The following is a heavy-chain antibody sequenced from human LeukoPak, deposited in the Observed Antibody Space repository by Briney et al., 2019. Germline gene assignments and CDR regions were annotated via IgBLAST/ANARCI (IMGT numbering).Heavy chain of an antibody. CDR3: ATNVMGRSGYYPYYFDY. D-gene: IGHD3-22*01. CDR2: ISGSGGST. Sequence: GGSLRLSCAASGFTFSSYWMSWVRQAPGKGLEWVSAISGSGGSTYYADSVKGRFTISRDNSKNTLYLQMNSLRAEDTAVYYCATNVMGRSGYYPYYFDYWGQGTLVTVSS. J-gene: IGHJ4*02. V-gene: IGHV3-23*01. CDR1: GFTFSSYW.